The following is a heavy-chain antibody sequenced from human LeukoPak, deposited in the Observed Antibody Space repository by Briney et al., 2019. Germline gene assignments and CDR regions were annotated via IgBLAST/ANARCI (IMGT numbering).Heavy chain of an antibody. D-gene: IGHD3-3*01. CDR3: AKDVFWSGYSEAGDY. J-gene: IGHJ4*02. CDR2: ISSNGGST. CDR1: GFTFSSYA. V-gene: IGHV3-64*01. Sequence: GGSLRLSCAASGFTFSSYAMHWVRQSPGKGLEYVSAISSNGGSTYYANSVKGRFTISRDNSKNTLYLQMNSLRAEDTAVYYCAKDVFWSGYSEAGDYWGQGTLVTVSS.